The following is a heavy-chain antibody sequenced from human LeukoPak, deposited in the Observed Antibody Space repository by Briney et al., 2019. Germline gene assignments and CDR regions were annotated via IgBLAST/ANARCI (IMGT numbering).Heavy chain of an antibody. J-gene: IGHJ6*02. Sequence: SETLSLTCAVYGGSFSGYYWSWIRQPPGKVLEWIGEINHSGSTNYNPSLKSRVTISVDTSKNQFSLKLSSVTAADTAVYYCARGRAAAIYYYHGMDVWGQGTTVTVSS. CDR1: GGSFSGYY. CDR3: ARGRAAAIYYYHGMDV. D-gene: IGHD2-2*01. CDR2: INHSGST. V-gene: IGHV4-34*01.